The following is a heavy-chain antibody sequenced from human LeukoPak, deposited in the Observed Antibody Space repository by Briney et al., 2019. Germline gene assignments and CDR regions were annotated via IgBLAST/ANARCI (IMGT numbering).Heavy chain of an antibody. CDR3: ARDLLTYYYDISGSSPFDY. J-gene: IGHJ4*02. Sequence: ASVKVSCKASGYTFTSYYMHWVRQAPGQGLEWMGLINPSGSSTSYAQKFQGRLSLTRDMSTSTDYMELSSLRSEDTAVYYCARDLLTYYYDISGSSPFDYWGQGTLVTVSS. CDR2: INPSGSST. V-gene: IGHV1-46*01. CDR1: GYTFTSYY. D-gene: IGHD3-22*01.